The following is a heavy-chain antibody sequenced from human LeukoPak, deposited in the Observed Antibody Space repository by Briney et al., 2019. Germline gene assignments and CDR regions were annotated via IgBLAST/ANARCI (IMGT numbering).Heavy chain of an antibody. V-gene: IGHV3-53*01. J-gene: IGHJ4*02. Sequence: GGSLRLSCAASGFTFSSYGMHWVRQAPGKGLEWVSVIYSGGTTYYADSVKGRFTISRDNSKNTLYLQMNNLRADDTAVYYCARGNYWGQGTLVTVSS. CDR3: ARGNY. CDR1: GFTFSSYG. CDR2: IYSGGTT.